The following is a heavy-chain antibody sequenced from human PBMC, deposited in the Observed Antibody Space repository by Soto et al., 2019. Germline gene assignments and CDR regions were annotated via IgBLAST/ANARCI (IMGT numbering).Heavy chain of an antibody. CDR1: GFTFTNYL. Sequence: EVQLLESGGDWVQPGGSLKLSCAASGFTFTNYLMTWVRQAPGKGLEWVSSIDKSGGDTYYADSVKGRFTISRDNYKNTLYLQMNGLRAEDTALYYCAKDTYSRSWYFWGQGTLVTVSS. D-gene: IGHD2-2*01. CDR2: IDKSGGDT. J-gene: IGHJ4*02. CDR3: AKDTYSRSWYF. V-gene: IGHV3-23*05.